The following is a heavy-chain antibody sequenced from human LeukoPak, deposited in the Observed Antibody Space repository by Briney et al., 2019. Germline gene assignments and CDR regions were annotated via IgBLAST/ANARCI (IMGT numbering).Heavy chain of an antibody. J-gene: IGHJ4*02. D-gene: IGHD6-19*01. V-gene: IGHV3-7*01. CDR1: GFTFSSNW. Sequence: GGSLRLSCIDSGFTFSSNWMAWVRQAPGKGLEWVANIKQDECEKYYLDSVRGRFTISRDNTKTSLYLEMNSLRAEDTAVYYCATIEAVRFHYWGQGTLVAVSS. CDR3: ATIEAVRFHY. CDR2: IKQDECEK.